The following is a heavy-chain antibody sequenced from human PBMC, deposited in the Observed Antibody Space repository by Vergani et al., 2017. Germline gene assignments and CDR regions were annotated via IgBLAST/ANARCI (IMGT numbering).Heavy chain of an antibody. J-gene: IGHJ3*02. CDR3: ARDPDLYYDFWSGYHTGIGAFDI. D-gene: IGHD3-3*01. CDR1: GFTFSSYW. CDR2: IKQDGSEK. V-gene: IGHV3-7*01. Sequence: EVQLVESGGGLVQPGGSLRLSCAASGFTFSSYWMSWVRQAPGKGLEWVANIKQDGSEKYYVDSVKGRFTISRDNAKNSLYLQMNSLRAEDTAVYYCARDPDLYYDFWSGYHTGIGAFDIWGQGTMVTVSS.